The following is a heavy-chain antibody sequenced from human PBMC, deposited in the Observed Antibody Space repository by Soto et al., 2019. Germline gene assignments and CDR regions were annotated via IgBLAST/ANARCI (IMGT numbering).Heavy chain of an antibody. CDR1: GGSISSGDYY. V-gene: IGHV4-30-4*02. J-gene: IGHJ4*02. CDR2: IYYTGCT. D-gene: IGHD5-12*01. Sequence: SETLSLTCTVSGGSISSGDYYWSWVRQPPGKDLEYIGYIYYTGCTYYNPSLNSRLTMSVDTSKKQFSLTLRSVTVADTDVYYCVRRLVVKPRYYFDYWGKGTMVTVSS. CDR3: VRRLVVKPRYYFDY.